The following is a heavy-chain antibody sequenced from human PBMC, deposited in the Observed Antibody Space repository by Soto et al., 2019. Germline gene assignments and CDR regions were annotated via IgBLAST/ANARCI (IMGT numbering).Heavy chain of an antibody. J-gene: IGHJ4*02. D-gene: IGHD5-18*01. CDR2: ISRNAETM. V-gene: IGHV3-11*01. Sequence: GGSLRLSCEASGFTFSDYYMTWVRQAPGKGLEWVSYISRNAETMLYADSVKGRFTISRDNANHSTFLQINSLRAEDTAVYYCTRGNNYGRTLDFWGQGILVTVS. CDR3: TRGNNYGRTLDF. CDR1: GFTFSDYY.